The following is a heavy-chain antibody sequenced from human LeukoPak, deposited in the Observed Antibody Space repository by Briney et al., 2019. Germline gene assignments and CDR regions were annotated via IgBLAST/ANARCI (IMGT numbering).Heavy chain of an antibody. CDR1: GFTFSSYA. Sequence: GGSLRLSCAASGFTFSSYAMSWVRQAPGKGLEWVSAISGSGGSTYYADSVKGRFTISRDNSKNTLYLQMNSLRAEDTAVYYCAKLGGMYQLLNGGWFDPWGQGTLVTVSS. J-gene: IGHJ5*02. CDR2: ISGSGGST. CDR3: AKLGGMYQLLNGGWFDP. D-gene: IGHD2-2*01. V-gene: IGHV3-23*01.